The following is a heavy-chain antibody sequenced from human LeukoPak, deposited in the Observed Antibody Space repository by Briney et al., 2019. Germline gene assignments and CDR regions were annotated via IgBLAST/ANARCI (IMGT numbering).Heavy chain of an antibody. CDR1: GFTFSNFA. V-gene: IGHV3-30-3*01. CDR3: ARENGSGDILDY. Sequence: PGGSLRLSRAASGFTFSNFAMHWVRQAPGKGLEWVAVISYDGSIKYYADSVKGRFTISRDNSKNTLYLQMNSLTAEDTSVYYCARENGSGDILDYWGQGTLVTVSS. J-gene: IGHJ4*02. D-gene: IGHD2-15*01. CDR2: ISYDGSIK.